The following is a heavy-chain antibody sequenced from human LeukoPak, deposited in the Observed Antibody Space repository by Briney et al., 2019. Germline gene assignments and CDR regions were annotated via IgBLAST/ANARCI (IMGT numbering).Heavy chain of an antibody. CDR1: GGSISSGSYY. D-gene: IGHD6-13*01. J-gene: IGHJ4*02. Sequence: PSETLSLTCTVSGGSISSGSYYWSWIRQPAGKGLEWIGRIYTSGSTNYNPSLKSRVTISVDTSKNQFSLKLSSVTAADTAVYYCARDRGIAAAAPLDYWGQGTLVTVSS. V-gene: IGHV4-61*02. CDR2: IYTSGST. CDR3: ARDRGIAAAAPLDY.